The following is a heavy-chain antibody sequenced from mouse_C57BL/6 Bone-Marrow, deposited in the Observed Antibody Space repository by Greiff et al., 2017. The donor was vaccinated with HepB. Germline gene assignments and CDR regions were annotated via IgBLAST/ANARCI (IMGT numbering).Heavy chain of an antibody. CDR1: GFTFSDYY. J-gene: IGHJ3*01. CDR3: ARQGLWFSWFAY. D-gene: IGHD2-2*01. Sequence: EVMLVESGGGLVQPGGSLKLSCAASGFTFSDYYMYWVRQTPEKRLEWVAYISNGGGSTYYPDTVKGRFTISRDNAKNTQYLQMSRLKSEDTAMYYCARQGLWFSWFAYWGQGTLVTVSA. V-gene: IGHV5-12*01. CDR2: ISNGGGST.